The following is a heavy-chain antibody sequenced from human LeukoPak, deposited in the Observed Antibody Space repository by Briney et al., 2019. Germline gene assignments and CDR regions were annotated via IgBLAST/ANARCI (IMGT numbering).Heavy chain of an antibody. CDR1: GFTFSSYS. Sequence: GRSLRLSCAASGFTFSSYSIHWVRQAPGKGREWVAVISYDGSNRYYADSVKGRFTISRDNSKNTLYLQMNSLRAEDTAVYYCAREPFGGYQYYYYYYGMDVWGKGTTVTVSS. CDR3: AREPFGGYQYYYYYYGMDV. D-gene: IGHD3-16*01. V-gene: IGHV3-30*04. CDR2: ISYDGSNR. J-gene: IGHJ6*04.